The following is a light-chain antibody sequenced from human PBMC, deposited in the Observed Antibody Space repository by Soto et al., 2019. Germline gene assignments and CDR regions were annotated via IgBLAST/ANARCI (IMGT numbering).Light chain of an antibody. Sequence: QSVLTQPASVSGSPGQSITISCTGTSSDVGGYNYVSWYQQHPGKAPKLMIYAVSKRPSGVPDRFSGSKSGNTASLTVSGLQAEDEADYYCSSYTRSSTSYVFGTGTKVTVL. V-gene: IGLV2-14*01. CDR3: SSYTRSSTSYV. CDR1: SSDVGGYNY. CDR2: AVS. J-gene: IGLJ1*01.